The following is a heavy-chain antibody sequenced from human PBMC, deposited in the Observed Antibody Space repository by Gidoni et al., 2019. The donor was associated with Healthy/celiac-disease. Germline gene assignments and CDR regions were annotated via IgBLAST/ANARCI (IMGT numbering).Heavy chain of an antibody. Sequence: QVQLVQSGAEVKKLGASLKLYCKSSGYTFTGYYMHWVRQAPGQGLEWMGRSNTNSGGTNDEQKFQGRVTMTRDTSISTAYMELSRLRSDDTAVYYCARVGYSYGYFDYWGQGTLVTVS. CDR3: ARVGYSYGYFDY. J-gene: IGHJ4*02. CDR2: SNTNSGGT. D-gene: IGHD5-18*01. V-gene: IGHV1-2*06. CDR1: GYTFTGYY.